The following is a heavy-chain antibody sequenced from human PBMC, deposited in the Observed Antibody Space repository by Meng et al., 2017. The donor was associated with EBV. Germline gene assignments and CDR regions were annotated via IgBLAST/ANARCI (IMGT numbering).Heavy chain of an antibody. CDR3: AHIIAARPFDY. J-gene: IGHJ4*02. D-gene: IGHD6-6*01. CDR1: GFSLSTGGVG. CDR2: IYWDDDK. Sequence: QSTLKEPGPTLVKPPPTLRLTCTFSGFSLSTGGVGVGWIRKPPGKALEWLALIYWDDDKRYSPSLKSRLTITKDTSKNQVVLTMTNMDPVDAATYYCAHIIAARPFDYWGQGTLVTVSS. V-gene: IGHV2-5*02.